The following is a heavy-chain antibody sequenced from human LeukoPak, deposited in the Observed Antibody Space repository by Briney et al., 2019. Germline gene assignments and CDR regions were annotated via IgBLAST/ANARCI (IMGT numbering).Heavy chain of an antibody. Sequence: ASVKVSCKASGYTFTSYAMNWVRQAPGQGLEWMGWINTNTGNPTYAQGFTGRFVFSLDTSVSTAYLQISSLKAEDTAVYYCARAVAQNYYGSGSQLPGGWFDPWGQGTLVTVSS. J-gene: IGHJ5*02. CDR1: GYTFTSYA. D-gene: IGHD3-10*01. V-gene: IGHV7-4-1*02. CDR3: ARAVAQNYYGSGSQLPGGWFDP. CDR2: INTNTGNP.